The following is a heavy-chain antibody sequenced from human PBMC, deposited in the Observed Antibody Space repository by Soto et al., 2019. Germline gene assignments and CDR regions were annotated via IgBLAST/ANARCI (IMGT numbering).Heavy chain of an antibody. CDR2: IYYSGST. V-gene: IGHV4-59*01. D-gene: IGHD2-15*01. Sequence: SETLSLTCTVSGGSISSYYWSWIRQPPGKGLEWIGYIYYSGSTNYNPYLKSRITITVDTSKNQFSMKLNSVTAADKAVYYWARGSINCSGGSCYSIYDYWGQGTLVTVSS. J-gene: IGHJ4*02. CDR1: GGSISSYY. CDR3: ARGSINCSGGSCYSIYDY.